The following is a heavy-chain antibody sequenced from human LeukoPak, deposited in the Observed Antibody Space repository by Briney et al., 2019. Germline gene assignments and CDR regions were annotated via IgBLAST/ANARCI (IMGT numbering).Heavy chain of an antibody. Sequence: GGSLRLSCAASGFTFSSYVMSWVRQAPGKGLEWVSDINGSGGSKYYADSVKGRFTISRDNSKNTLYLQMNSLRAEDTAVYYCATRAVAGEFDYWGQGTLVTVSS. V-gene: IGHV3-23*01. CDR3: ATRAVAGEFDY. D-gene: IGHD6-19*01. CDR2: INGSGGSK. J-gene: IGHJ4*02. CDR1: GFTFSSYV.